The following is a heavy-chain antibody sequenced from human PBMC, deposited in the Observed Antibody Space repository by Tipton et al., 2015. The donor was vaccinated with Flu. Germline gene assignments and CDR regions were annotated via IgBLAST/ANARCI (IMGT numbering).Heavy chain of an antibody. Sequence: SLTCTVSGGSISSYYWSWIRQPPGKGLEWIGYIYYSGSTNYNPSLKSRVTISVDTSKNQFSLKLSSVTAADTAVYYCAREGGYSYGFAAYGMDVWGQGTTVTVSS. CDR2: IYYSGST. CDR1: GGSISSYY. CDR3: AREGGYSYGFAAYGMDV. J-gene: IGHJ6*02. V-gene: IGHV4-59*01. D-gene: IGHD5-18*01.